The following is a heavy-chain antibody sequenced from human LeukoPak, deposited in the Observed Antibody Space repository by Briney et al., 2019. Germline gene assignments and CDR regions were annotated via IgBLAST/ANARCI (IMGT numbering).Heavy chain of an antibody. V-gene: IGHV3-23*01. CDR2: ISGSGGST. CDR3: ARDGTYCSGGSCYSGWFDP. J-gene: IGHJ5*02. D-gene: IGHD2-15*01. Sequence: GGSLRLSCAASGFTFSSYEMNWVRQAPGKGLEWVSAISGSGGSTYYADSVKGRFTISRDNSKNTLYLQMNSLRAEDTAVYYCARDGTYCSGGSCYSGWFDPWGQGTLVTVSS. CDR1: GFTFSSYE.